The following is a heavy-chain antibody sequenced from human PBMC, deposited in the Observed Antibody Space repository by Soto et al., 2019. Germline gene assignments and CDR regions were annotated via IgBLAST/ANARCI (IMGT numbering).Heavy chain of an antibody. CDR3: ARDQGYYGSGRGPQPRGHFDY. V-gene: IGHV4-31*03. CDR1: GGSISSGGYY. J-gene: IGHJ4*02. CDR2: IYYSGST. Sequence: PSDTLSLTCTVSGGSISSGGYYWSWIRQHPWNGLEWIWYIYYSGSTYYNPSLKSRVTISVDTSKNQFSLKLSSVTAADTAAYYCARDQGYYGSGRGPQPRGHFDYWGQGTLVTVSS. D-gene: IGHD3-10*01.